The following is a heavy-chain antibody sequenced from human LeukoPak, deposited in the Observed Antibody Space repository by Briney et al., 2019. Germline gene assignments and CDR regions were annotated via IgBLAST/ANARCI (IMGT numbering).Heavy chain of an antibody. CDR3: ARAGFGSVSYWWFDP. CDR2: IIPILGIA. V-gene: IGHV1-69*04. Sequence: RVASVKVSCKASGGTFSSYAISWVRQAPGQGLEWMGRIIPILGIANYAQKFQGRVTITADKSTSTAYMELSSLRSEDTAVYYCARAGFGSVSYWWFDPWGQGTLVTVSS. CDR1: GGTFSSYA. D-gene: IGHD3-10*01. J-gene: IGHJ5*02.